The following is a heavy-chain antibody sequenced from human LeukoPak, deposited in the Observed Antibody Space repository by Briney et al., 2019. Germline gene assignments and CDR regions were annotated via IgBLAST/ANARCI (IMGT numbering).Heavy chain of an antibody. CDR2: IYYSGST. D-gene: IGHD3-22*01. J-gene: IGHJ4*02. Sequence: KPSETLSLTCIISGGSIGSYYWSWIRQPPGKGLEWIGHIYYSGSTDYNPSLRSRVTISVDTSKNQFSLRLSSVTAADTAVYYCARDRSDGSGYYGYYFDYWGQGTLVSVSS. CDR1: GGSIGSYY. V-gene: IGHV4-59*01. CDR3: ARDRSDGSGYYGYYFDY.